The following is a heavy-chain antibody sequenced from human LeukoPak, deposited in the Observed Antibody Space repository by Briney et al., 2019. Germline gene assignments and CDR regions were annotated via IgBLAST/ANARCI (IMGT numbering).Heavy chain of an antibody. Sequence: PGGSLRLSCAASGFTFSSYGIHWVRQAPGKGLEWVAVISYDGSTKYYADSVKGRFTISRDSSKNTLYLQMSSLRAEDTAVYYCVKVSLSSGWLVLDYWGQGTLVTVSS. D-gene: IGHD6-19*01. V-gene: IGHV3-30*18. CDR2: ISYDGSTK. J-gene: IGHJ4*02. CDR1: GFTFSSYG. CDR3: VKVSLSSGWLVLDY.